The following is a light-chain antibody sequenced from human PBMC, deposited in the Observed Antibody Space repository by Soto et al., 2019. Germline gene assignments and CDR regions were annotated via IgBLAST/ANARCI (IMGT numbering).Light chain of an antibody. CDR3: QKYNSAPWT. CDR2: AAS. Sequence: DIQMTQSPSSLSASLGDRVTITCRASQDISHYLAWYQQKPGKVPKLLIYAASTLQSGVPSRFSGSGSGTDFTLNISSLQPGDVATYYCQKYNSAPWTFGQGTKVEI. V-gene: IGKV1-27*01. CDR1: QDISHY. J-gene: IGKJ1*01.